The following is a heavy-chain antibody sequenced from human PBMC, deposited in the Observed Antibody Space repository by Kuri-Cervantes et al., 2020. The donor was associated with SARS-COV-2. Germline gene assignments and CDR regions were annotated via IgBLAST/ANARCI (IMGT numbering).Heavy chain of an antibody. V-gene: IGHV3-7*04. CDR2: IKQDGSEK. D-gene: IGHD2-15*01. CDR3: AREDVVPATLRGYYYNNGMDV. CDR1: GFTFSNYW. Sequence: GESLKISCAASGFTFSNYWMSWVRQSPGKGLEWVANIKQDGSEKYYVDSVKGRFIISRDNAKNSLYLQMNSLRAEDTAVYYCAREDVVPATLRGYYYNNGMDVWGQGTTVTVSS. J-gene: IGHJ6*02.